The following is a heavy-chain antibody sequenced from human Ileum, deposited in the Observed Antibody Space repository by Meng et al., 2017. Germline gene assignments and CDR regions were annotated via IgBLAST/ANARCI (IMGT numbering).Heavy chain of an antibody. CDR3: ARENTIFGVVWGSWFDP. J-gene: IGHJ5*02. D-gene: IGHD3-3*01. CDR1: GGSISSGDYY. Sequence: QVQLQESGPGLVEPSQTLSLTCTASGGSISSGDYYWSGIRQPPGKGLEWIGYIYYSGSTYYNPSLKSRVTISVDTSKNQFSLKLSSVTAADTAVYYCARENTIFGVVWGSWFDPWGQGTLVTVSS. V-gene: IGHV4-30-4*01. CDR2: IYYSGST.